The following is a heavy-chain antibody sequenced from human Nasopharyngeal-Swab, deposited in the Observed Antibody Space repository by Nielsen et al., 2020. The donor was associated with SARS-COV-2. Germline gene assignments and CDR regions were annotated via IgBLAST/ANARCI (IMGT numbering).Heavy chain of an antibody. V-gene: IGHV3-9*01. CDR1: GFTFDDYA. CDR2: ISWNSGSI. D-gene: IGHD6-19*01. CDR3: AKDLAVAGTGY. J-gene: IGHJ4*02. Sequence: GGSLRLSCAASGFTFDDYAMHWVRQAPGKGLEWVSGISWNSGSIGYADPVKGRFPISRDNAKNSLYLQMNSLRAEDTALYYCAKDLAVAGTGYWGQGTLVTVSS.